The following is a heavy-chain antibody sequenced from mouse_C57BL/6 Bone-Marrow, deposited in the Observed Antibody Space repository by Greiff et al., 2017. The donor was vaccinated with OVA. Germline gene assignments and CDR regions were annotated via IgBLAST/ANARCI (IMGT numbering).Heavy chain of an antibody. J-gene: IGHJ2*01. CDR1: GFTFSSYG. Sequence: EVKVVESGGDLVKPGGSLKLSCAASGFTFSSYGMSWVRQTPDKRLEWVATISSGGSYTYYPDSVKGRFTISRDNAKNTLYLQMSSLKSEDTAMYYCARHPSYYYGSSYDYWGQGTTLTVSS. CDR2: ISSGGSYT. CDR3: ARHPSYYYGSSYDY. V-gene: IGHV5-6*01. D-gene: IGHD1-1*01.